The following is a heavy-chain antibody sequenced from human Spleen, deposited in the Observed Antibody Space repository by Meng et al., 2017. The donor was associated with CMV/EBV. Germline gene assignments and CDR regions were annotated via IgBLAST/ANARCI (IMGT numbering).Heavy chain of an antibody. Sequence: VQMVQLGAEVKKPGSSVNVSCKASGGTFSSYAISWVRQAPGQGVEWMGGIIPIFGTANNAQKFQGRVTITADESTSTAYMELSSLRSEDTAVYYCAREGTRPVGGTFDYWGQGTLVTVSS. J-gene: IGHJ4*02. CDR1: GGTFSSYA. CDR3: AREGTRPVGGTFDY. V-gene: IGHV1-69*01. D-gene: IGHD3-16*01. CDR2: IIPIFGTA.